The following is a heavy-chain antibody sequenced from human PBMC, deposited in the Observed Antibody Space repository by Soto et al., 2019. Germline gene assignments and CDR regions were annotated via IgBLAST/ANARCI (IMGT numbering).Heavy chain of an antibody. CDR1: GFTFSSYS. J-gene: IGHJ5*02. CDR2: ISSSSSTI. Sequence: EVQLVESGGGLVQPGGSLRLSCAASGFTFSSYSMNWVRQAPGKGLEWVSYISSSSSTIYYADSVKGRFTISRDNAKNSLYLQMNSLRDEDTAVYYCVRGIFSSSWYWDWFDPWGQGTLVTVSS. CDR3: VRGIFSSSWYWDWFDP. D-gene: IGHD6-13*01. V-gene: IGHV3-48*02.